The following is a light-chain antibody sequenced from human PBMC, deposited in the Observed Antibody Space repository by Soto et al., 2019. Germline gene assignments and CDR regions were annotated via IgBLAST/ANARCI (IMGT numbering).Light chain of an antibody. J-gene: IGKJ1*01. CDR1: QSVDIN. Sequence: EVVVTQSPATLSVSPGDRVTLSCRASQSVDINLAWYQQRSGQAPRLLIYGASTRATDMPGRFSGSGSGTDFTLTISRLEPEDFAVYYCQQYGSSPWTFGQGTKVDIK. CDR2: GAS. V-gene: IGKV3-20*01. CDR3: QQYGSSPWT.